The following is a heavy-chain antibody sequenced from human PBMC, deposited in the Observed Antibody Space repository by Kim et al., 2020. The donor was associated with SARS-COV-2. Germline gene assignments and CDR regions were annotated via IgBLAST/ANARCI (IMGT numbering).Heavy chain of an antibody. Sequence: GGSLRLSCAASGFTFSSYAMHWVRQAPGKGLEWVAVISYDGSNKYYADSVKGRFTISRDNSKNTLYLQMNSLRAEDTAVYYCAREGGYSSSWYRDYYYYG. CDR2: ISYDGSNK. J-gene: IGHJ6*01. CDR1: GFTFSSYA. CDR3: AREGGYSSSWYRDYYYYG. V-gene: IGHV3-30*04. D-gene: IGHD6-13*01.